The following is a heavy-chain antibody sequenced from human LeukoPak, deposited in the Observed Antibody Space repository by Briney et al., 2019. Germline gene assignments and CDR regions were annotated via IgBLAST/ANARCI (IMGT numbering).Heavy chain of an antibody. CDR2: ISRSGSTI. Sequence: GGSLRLSCAASRFTFSSYEMNWVRQAPGKGLEWVSYISRSGSTIYYADSVKGRFTISRDNAKNSLYLQMNSLRAEDTALYYCARDENGMDVWGKGTTVTVSS. CDR1: RFTFSSYE. J-gene: IGHJ6*04. CDR3: ARDENGMDV. V-gene: IGHV3-48*03.